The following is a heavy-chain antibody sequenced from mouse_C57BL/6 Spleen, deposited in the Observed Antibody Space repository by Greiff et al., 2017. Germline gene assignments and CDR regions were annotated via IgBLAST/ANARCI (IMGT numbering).Heavy chain of an antibody. CDR2: IYPGDGDT. V-gene: IGHV1-80*01. Sequence: QVQLQQSGAELVKPGASVKISCKASGYAFSSYWMNWVKQRPGKGLEWIGQIYPGDGDTNYNGKFKGKATLTADKSSSTAYMQLSSLTSEDSAVYFCARSYYGNYVDFDYWGQGTTLTVSS. CDR3: ARSYYGNYVDFDY. J-gene: IGHJ2*01. CDR1: GYAFSSYW. D-gene: IGHD2-10*01.